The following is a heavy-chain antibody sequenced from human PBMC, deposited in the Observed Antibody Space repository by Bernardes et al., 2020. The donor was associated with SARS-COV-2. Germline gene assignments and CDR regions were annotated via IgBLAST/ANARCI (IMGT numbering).Heavy chain of an antibody. CDR3: ARDKSERRILVAGALDY. J-gene: IGHJ4*02. CDR2: ISSSSSYI. Sequence: GGSLRLSCAASGFTFSSYSMNWVRQAPGKGLEWVSSISSSSSYIYYASFGQGRFTISRDNVKNSLYLEMTSLRAEDTAVYYCARDKSERRILVAGALDYWGQGTLVTVSS. V-gene: IGHV3-21*06. CDR1: GFTFSSYS. D-gene: IGHD6-19*01.